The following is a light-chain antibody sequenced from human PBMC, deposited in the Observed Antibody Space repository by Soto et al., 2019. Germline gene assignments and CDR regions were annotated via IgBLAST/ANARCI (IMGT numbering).Light chain of an antibody. CDR1: SGDIGVYNY. CDR3: SAYTGSHTAWV. V-gene: IGLV2-14*01. Sequence: QSALTQPASVSGSPGQAITISCTGTSGDIGVYNYVSWYQQYPGKAPKLMIYEVDYRPSGVSNRFSGSKSGNTASLTISGLQAEDEADYYCSAYTGSHTAWVFGGGTKLTVL. CDR2: EVD. J-gene: IGLJ3*02.